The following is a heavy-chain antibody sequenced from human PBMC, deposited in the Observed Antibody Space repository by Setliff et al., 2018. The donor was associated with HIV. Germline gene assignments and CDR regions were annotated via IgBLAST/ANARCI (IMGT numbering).Heavy chain of an antibody. CDR2: IYSRGPT. Sequence: PSETLSLTCNVSGASITSGSHYWSWIRRPAGKGLEWIGHIYSRGPTNYNPSLRSRVIISVDTSKNQLSLSLSSVTAADTAVYYCARDDSGYYYDYWGQGKLVTVSS. J-gene: IGHJ4*02. V-gene: IGHV4-61*09. D-gene: IGHD3-22*01. CDR3: ARDDSGYYYDY. CDR1: GASITSGSHY.